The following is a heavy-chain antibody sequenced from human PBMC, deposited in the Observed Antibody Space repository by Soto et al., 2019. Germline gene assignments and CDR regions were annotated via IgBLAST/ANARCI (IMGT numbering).Heavy chain of an antibody. CDR2: INPYTTIT. V-gene: IGHV1-46*02. Sequence: QVQLVQSGAEVKKPGASVNLSCKASGYTFNKYHVHWVRQTPGQGLEWMGIINPYTTITRYAQKFQGRVTMSKDTSTSTVYMELSSLGCEDTAVYYCARETREGSGWSTNFDYWGQGTLVTVSS. CDR3: ARETREGSGWSTNFDY. J-gene: IGHJ4*02. D-gene: IGHD6-19*01. CDR1: GYTFNKYH.